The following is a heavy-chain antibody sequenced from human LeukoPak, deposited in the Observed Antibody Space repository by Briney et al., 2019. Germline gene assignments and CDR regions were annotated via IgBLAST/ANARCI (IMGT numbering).Heavy chain of an antibody. CDR1: GFTFSSYW. Sequence: GGSLRLSCAASGFTFSSYWMSWVRQAPGKGLEWVANIKQDGSEKYYVDSVKGRFTISRDNAKNSLYLQMNSLRAEDTAVYYCARGLAVAGFVAFDYWGQGTLVTVSS. CDR3: ARGLAVAGFVAFDY. J-gene: IGHJ4*02. D-gene: IGHD6-19*01. CDR2: IKQDGSEK. V-gene: IGHV3-7*01.